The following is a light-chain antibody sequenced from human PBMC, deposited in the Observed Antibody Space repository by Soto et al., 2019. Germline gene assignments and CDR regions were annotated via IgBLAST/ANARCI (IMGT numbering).Light chain of an antibody. CDR1: QSISSW. CDR2: DAS. Sequence: IQMTPSPSTLSASVVDSVTITCRASQSISSWLAWYQQKPGKAPKLLIYDASSLESGVPSRFSGSGSGTEFTLTITSLQPDDFATYYCQQYNSYPWTFGQGTKVDIK. CDR3: QQYNSYPWT. J-gene: IGKJ1*01. V-gene: IGKV1-5*01.